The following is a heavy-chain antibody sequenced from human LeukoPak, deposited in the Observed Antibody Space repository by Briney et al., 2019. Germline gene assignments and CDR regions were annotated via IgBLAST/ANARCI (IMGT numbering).Heavy chain of an antibody. J-gene: IGHJ3*02. D-gene: IGHD3-22*01. CDR3: ARERIGYYDSSGYAFDI. V-gene: IGHV1-2*06. Sequence: ASVKVSRKASGYTFTGYYMHWVRQAPGQGLEWMGRINPNSGGTNYAQKFQGRVTMTGDTSISTAYMELSRLRSDDTAVYYCARERIGYYDSSGYAFDIWGQGTMVTVSS. CDR2: INPNSGGT. CDR1: GYTFTGYY.